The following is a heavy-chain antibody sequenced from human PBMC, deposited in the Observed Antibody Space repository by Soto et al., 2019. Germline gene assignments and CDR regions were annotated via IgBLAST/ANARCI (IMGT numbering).Heavy chain of an antibody. D-gene: IGHD1-26*01. J-gene: IGHJ4*02. Sequence: QVQLVQSGAEVKKPGASVKVSCKASGYTFTSYAMHWVRQAPGQRLEWMGWINAGNGNTKYSQKFQGRVTITRDTSASTAYMELSSLRSEDTAVYYCARDAILAVVGANDSRYFDYWGQGTLVTVSS. V-gene: IGHV1-3*01. CDR2: INAGNGNT. CDR3: ARDAILAVVGANDSRYFDY. CDR1: GYTFTSYA.